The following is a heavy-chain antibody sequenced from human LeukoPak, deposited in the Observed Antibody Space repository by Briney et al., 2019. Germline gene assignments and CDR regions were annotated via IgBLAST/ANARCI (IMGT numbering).Heavy chain of an antibody. D-gene: IGHD5-24*01. J-gene: IGHJ4*02. CDR3: AKDDAWLQFGD. Sequence: GGSLRLSCAASGFTLSSYAMSWVRQAPGKGLEWVPAISGSGGSTYYADSVKGRFTISRDDSKNTLYLQMNSLRAEDTAVYYCAKDDAWLQFGDWGRGTLVIVSS. CDR2: ISGSGGST. CDR1: GFTLSSYA. V-gene: IGHV3-23*01.